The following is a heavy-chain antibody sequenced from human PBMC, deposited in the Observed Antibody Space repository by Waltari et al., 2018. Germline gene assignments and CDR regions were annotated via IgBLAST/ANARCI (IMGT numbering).Heavy chain of an antibody. D-gene: IGHD6-19*01. CDR3: ARGHMSSGWVYFDY. CDR2: IKQNGSEK. Sequence: EVQLVESGGGLVQPGGSLRLSCAASGFTFSSYWMSWVRQAPGKGSEWVANIKQNGSEKYYVDCVRGRFTISRDNAKNSLYMQMNSLRAEDTAVYYCARGHMSSGWVYFDYWGQGTLVTVSS. V-gene: IGHV3-7*01. J-gene: IGHJ4*02. CDR1: GFTFSSYW.